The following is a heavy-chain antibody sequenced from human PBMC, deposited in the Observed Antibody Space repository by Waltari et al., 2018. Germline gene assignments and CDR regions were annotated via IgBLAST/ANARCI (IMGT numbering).Heavy chain of an antibody. V-gene: IGHV3-30*18. CDR2: VIHDGSRK. CDR3: AKDLGYRFASGSSYFDS. D-gene: IGHD3-10*01. J-gene: IGHJ4*02. Sequence: QVQLVESGGGVVQPGVSLRLSCGASGFIFGNYGMHWIRQAPGKGLEWVAVVIHDGSRKEYVDSVKGRFTISRDNSKSTLFLQMKSLTAEDSAVYYCAKDLGYRFASGSSYFDSWGQGVLVTVSS. CDR1: GFIFGNYG.